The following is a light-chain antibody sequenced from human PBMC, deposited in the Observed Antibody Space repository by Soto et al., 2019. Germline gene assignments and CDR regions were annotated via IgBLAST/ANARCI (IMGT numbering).Light chain of an antibody. CDR3: QQRSNWPPIT. J-gene: IGKJ5*01. V-gene: IGKV3-11*01. CDR1: QSVSSY. Sequence: EIVLTQSPVTLSLSPGERATLSCRASQSVSSYLAWYQQKPGQAPRLLIYDASNRATGIPARFSGSGFGTDFTLTIDNLEPEDFAVYYCQQRSNWPPITFGQGTRLEIK. CDR2: DAS.